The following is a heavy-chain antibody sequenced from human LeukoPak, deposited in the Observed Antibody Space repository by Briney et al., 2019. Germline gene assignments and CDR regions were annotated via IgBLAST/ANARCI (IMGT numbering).Heavy chain of an antibody. Sequence: GGSLRLSCAASGFTFNTCSMNWVRQAPGKGLEWISYISSGGGTIYYADSVKGRFTISRDNAKNSLYLQMNSLRDEDTAVYYCARDSSNGPGRSSYGMDVWGQGTTVTVS. CDR1: GFTFNTCS. J-gene: IGHJ6*02. CDR3: ARDSSNGPGRSSYGMDV. CDR2: ISSGGGTI. V-gene: IGHV3-48*02. D-gene: IGHD3-10*01.